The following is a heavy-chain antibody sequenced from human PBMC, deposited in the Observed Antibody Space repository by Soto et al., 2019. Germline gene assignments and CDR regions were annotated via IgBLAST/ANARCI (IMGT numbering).Heavy chain of an antibody. CDR3: AREGSDGDYLDY. CDR1: GFTFSSYS. CDR2: ISSSSSYI. J-gene: IGHJ4*02. V-gene: IGHV3-21*01. D-gene: IGHD2-8*01. Sequence: EVQLVESGGGLVKPGGSLRLSCAASGFTFSSYSMNWVRQAPGKGLEWVSSISSSSSYIYYADSVKGRFTISRDNAKNSLHLQMISLRAEDTAVYYCAREGSDGDYLDYWGQGTLVTVSS.